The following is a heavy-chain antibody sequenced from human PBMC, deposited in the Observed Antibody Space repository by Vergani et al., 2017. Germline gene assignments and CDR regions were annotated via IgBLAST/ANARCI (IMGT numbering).Heavy chain of an antibody. CDR1: GYSFTSYW. Sequence: EVQLVQSGAEVKKPGESLKISCKGSGYSFTSYWIGWVRQMPGKGLEWRGIIYPGDSDTRYSPSFQGQVTISADKSISTAYLQWSSLKASDTAMYYCARRAPDYYGSGIYYNAYYGIDVWGQGTTVTVSS. V-gene: IGHV5-51*01. CDR2: IYPGDSDT. J-gene: IGHJ6*02. D-gene: IGHD3-10*01. CDR3: ARRAPDYYGSGIYYNAYYGIDV.